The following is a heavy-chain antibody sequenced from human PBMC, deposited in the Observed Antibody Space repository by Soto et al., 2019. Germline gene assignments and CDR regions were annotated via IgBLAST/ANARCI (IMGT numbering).Heavy chain of an antibody. CDR2: ISGSGGST. V-gene: IGHV3-23*01. D-gene: IGHD6-13*01. CDR3: AKDGGSSWYPHDTSHFDC. Sequence: GGSLRLSCAASGFTFSSYAMSWCRQAPGKGLEWVSAISGSGGSTYYADSVKGRFTISRDNSKNTLYLQMNSLRAEDTAVYYCAKDGGSSWYPHDTSHFDCWGQGTLVTVSS. CDR1: GFTFSSYA. J-gene: IGHJ4*02.